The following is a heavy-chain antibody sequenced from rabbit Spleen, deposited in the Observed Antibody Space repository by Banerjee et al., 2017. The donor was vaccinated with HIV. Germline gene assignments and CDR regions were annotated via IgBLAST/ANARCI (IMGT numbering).Heavy chain of an antibody. D-gene: IGHD8-1*01. CDR1: GFSFSSNW. CDR2: IDTNDGDT. CDR3: ARDGTGGSYFDL. Sequence: QEQLVESGGGLVQPEGTLTLTCTVSGFSFSSNWICWVRQAPGKGLEWIACIDTNDGDTDYANWPKGRFTISKTSSTTVTLQMTSLTAADTATYFCARDGTGGSYFDLWGQGTLVTVS. J-gene: IGHJ4*01. V-gene: IGHV1S45*01.